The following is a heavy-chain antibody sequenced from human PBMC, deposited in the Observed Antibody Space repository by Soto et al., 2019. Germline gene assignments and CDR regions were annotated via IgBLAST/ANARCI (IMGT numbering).Heavy chain of an antibody. V-gene: IGHV3-30*18. CDR1: GFIFSSYW. Sequence: GGSLRLSCAASGFIFSSYWMHWVRQAPGKGLEWVALITYDGSNKYYADSVKGRFTISRDNSKNTLYLQMNSLRAEDTAVYYCAKDFVKWGQGPLEWYAWGQGTLVTVSS. CDR2: ITYDGSNK. J-gene: IGHJ5*02. CDR3: AKDFVKWGQGPLEWYA. D-gene: IGHD3-3*01.